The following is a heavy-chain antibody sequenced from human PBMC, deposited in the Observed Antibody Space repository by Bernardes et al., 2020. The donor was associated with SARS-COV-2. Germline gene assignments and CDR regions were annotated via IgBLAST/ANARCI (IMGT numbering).Heavy chain of an antibody. CDR3: AKGDDYGGNPFDY. D-gene: IGHD4-17*01. Sequence: GGSLRLSCTASGFTLDEYGMHWVRQAPGKGLEWVSLISWDGGSTYYADSVKGRFTISRDNSKNSLYLQMNSLRTEDTALYYCAKGDDYGGNPFDYWGQGTLVTVSS. J-gene: IGHJ4*02. CDR1: GFTLDEYG. CDR2: ISWDGGST. V-gene: IGHV3-43*01.